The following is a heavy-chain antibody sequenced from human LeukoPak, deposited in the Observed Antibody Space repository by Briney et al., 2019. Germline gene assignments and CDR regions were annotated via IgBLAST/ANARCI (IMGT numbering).Heavy chain of an antibody. J-gene: IGHJ5*02. CDR3: ARAAAITMIVGWFDP. V-gene: IGHV3-30*04. D-gene: IGHD3-22*01. Sequence: GGSLGLSCAASGFTFSSYAMHWVRQAPGKGLEWVAVISYDGSNKYYADSVKGRFTISRDNSKNTLYLQMNSLRAEDTAVYYCARAAAITMIVGWFDPWGQGTLVTVSS. CDR1: GFTFSSYA. CDR2: ISYDGSNK.